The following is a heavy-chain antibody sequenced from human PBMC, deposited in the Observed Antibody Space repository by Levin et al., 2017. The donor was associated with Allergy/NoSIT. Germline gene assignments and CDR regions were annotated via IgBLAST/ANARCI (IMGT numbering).Heavy chain of an antibody. CDR3: SNLEGCSGGACEANAFDI. D-gene: IGHD2-15*01. J-gene: IGHJ3*02. CDR2: MSRSGSAG. V-gene: IGHV3-48*03. CDR1: GFTFSTSE. Sequence: GGSLRLSCAASGFTFSTSEMNWVRQAPEKGLERVSYMSRSGSAGYYADSVKGRFTISRVNAKNCLYLQMISLRAEDTAGFYCSNLEGCSGGACEANAFDIWGQGTMVTVSS.